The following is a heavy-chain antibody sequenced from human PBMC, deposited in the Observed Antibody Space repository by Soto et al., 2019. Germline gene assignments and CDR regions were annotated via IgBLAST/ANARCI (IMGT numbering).Heavy chain of an antibody. V-gene: IGHV1-46*01. D-gene: IGHD1-26*01. CDR3: ARGRYSGSPLGYFDY. Sequence: QVQLVQSGAEVKKPGASVKVSCKASGYTFTSYYMHWVRQAPGQGLEWMGIINPSGGSTSYAQKFQGRVTMTRDTSTSTVYMELRSLRSEDTAVYYCARGRYSGSPLGYFDYWGQGTLVTVSS. J-gene: IGHJ4*02. CDR1: GYTFTSYY. CDR2: INPSGGST.